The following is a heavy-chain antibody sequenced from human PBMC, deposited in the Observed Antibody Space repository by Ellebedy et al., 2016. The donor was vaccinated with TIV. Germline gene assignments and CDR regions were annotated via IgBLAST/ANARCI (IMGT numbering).Heavy chain of an antibody. Sequence: PGGSLRLSCAASGFTLSFNTLIWVRQASGKGLEWVSSISGSGSYIYYADSVKGRFTVSRDNAENSLYLQMDRLRAEDTAVDYCVRQEGDGPEGAFDSWGQGTLVTVAS. D-gene: IGHD5-24*01. CDR2: ISGSGSYI. CDR1: GFTLSFNT. CDR3: VRQEGDGPEGAFDS. J-gene: IGHJ4*02. V-gene: IGHV3-21*06.